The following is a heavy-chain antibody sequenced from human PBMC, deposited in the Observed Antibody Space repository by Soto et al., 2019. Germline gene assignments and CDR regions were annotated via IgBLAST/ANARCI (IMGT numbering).Heavy chain of an antibody. CDR3: AKDPDYYGSGRYQA. CDR1: GFTFDDYA. Sequence: GGSLRLSCAASGFTFDDYAMHWVRQAPGKGLEWVSGISWNSGSIGYADSVKGRFTISRDNAKNSLYLQMNSLRAEDTALYYCAKDPDYYGSGRYQAWGQGTLVTVSS. V-gene: IGHV3-9*01. CDR2: ISWNSGSI. J-gene: IGHJ4*02. D-gene: IGHD3-10*01.